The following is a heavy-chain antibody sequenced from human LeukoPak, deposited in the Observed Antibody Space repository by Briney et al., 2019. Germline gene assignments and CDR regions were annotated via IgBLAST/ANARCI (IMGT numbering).Heavy chain of an antibody. CDR1: GGSISSYY. CDR2: IYHSGST. V-gene: IGHV4-59*08. Sequence: SETLSLTCTVSGGSISSYYWSWIRQPPGKGLEWIGSIYHSGSTYYNPSLKSRVTISVDTSKNQFSLKLSSVTAADTAVYYCARCAMTTVTALKYYYYYYMDVWGKGTTVTVSS. CDR3: ARCAMTTVTALKYYYYYYMDV. D-gene: IGHD4-11*01. J-gene: IGHJ6*03.